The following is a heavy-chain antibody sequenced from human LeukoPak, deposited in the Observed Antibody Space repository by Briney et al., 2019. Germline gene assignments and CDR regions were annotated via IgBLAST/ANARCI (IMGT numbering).Heavy chain of an antibody. V-gene: IGHV1-46*01. Sequence: ASVKVSYKTSGYSFTNFYIHWVRQAPGQGLEWMGMVNPSGGSTISAQKFQDRVNMTTDTSTRTVYMEMTGLTSDDTGIYYCARDAFWGPGTQVTVSS. CDR1: GYSFTNFY. J-gene: IGHJ4*02. D-gene: IGHD3-3*02. CDR2: VNPSGGST. CDR3: ARDAF.